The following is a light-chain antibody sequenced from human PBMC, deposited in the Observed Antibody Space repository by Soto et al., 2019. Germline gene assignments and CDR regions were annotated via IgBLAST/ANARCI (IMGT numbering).Light chain of an antibody. J-gene: IGKJ4*01. Sequence: EIVLTQSPGTLSLSPGERATFSCRASQSVSSSYLAWYQQKPGQAPRLLIYGASSRATGIPDRFSGSGSGTDFTLTISRLEPEDFEVYYCEQYDSSPLTFGGGTKVEIK. CDR3: EQYDSSPLT. CDR1: QSVSSSY. V-gene: IGKV3-20*01. CDR2: GAS.